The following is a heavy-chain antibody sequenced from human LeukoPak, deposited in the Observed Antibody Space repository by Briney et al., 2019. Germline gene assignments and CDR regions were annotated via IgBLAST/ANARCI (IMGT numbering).Heavy chain of an antibody. CDR3: ARRRATAVSGGSHWYFDL. CDR1: GGSISSYY. V-gene: IGHV4-59*08. J-gene: IGHJ2*01. CDR2: IYYSGST. D-gene: IGHD3-16*01. Sequence: SETLSLTCTVSGGSISSYYWSWIRQPPGKGLEWIGYIYYSGSTNYNPSLKSRVTISVDTSKNQFSLKLSSVTAADTAVYYCARRRATAVSGGSHWYFDLWGRGTLVTVSS.